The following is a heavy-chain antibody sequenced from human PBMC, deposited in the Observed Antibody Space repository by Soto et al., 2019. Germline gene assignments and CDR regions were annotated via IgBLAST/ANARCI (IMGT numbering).Heavy chain of an antibody. J-gene: IGHJ4*02. CDR1: GFKFSSYA. Sequence: GGSLRLSCAASGFKFSSYAMSWVRQAPGKGLEWVSGLSSGGGSTFYVDSVKGRFTISRDNSKNMVYLQMDSLRDEDTAVYYCAKSLAGDLARGFDHWGQGTLVTVSS. CDR2: LSSGGGST. V-gene: IGHV3-23*01. D-gene: IGHD3-10*01. CDR3: AKSLAGDLARGFDH.